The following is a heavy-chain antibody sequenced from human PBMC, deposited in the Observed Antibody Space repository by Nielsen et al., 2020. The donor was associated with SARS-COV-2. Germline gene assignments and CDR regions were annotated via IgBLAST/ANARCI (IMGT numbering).Heavy chain of an antibody. Sequence: GGSLRLSCAASGFTFSSYAMSWIRQTPGKGLEWISYISSSGSYTNYADSLRGRFTISRDNAKNSLYLQMNSLRAEDTAMYYCAKSGNCNGGICYSTEYFQDWGQGTLVTVSS. CDR2: ISSSGSYT. CDR1: GFTFSSYA. D-gene: IGHD2-15*01. V-gene: IGHV3-11*03. J-gene: IGHJ1*01. CDR3: AKSGNCNGGICYSTEYFQD.